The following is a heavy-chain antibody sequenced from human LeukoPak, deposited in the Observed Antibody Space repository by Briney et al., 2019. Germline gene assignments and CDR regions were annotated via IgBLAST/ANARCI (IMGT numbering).Heavy chain of an antibody. Sequence: ASVKVSCKASGYTFTGYYMHWVRQAPGQGLEWMGWINPNSGGTNYAQKFQGRVTMTRDTSISTAYMELSRLRSDDTAVYYCARSRAPRPPGTIYYWGQGTLVTVSS. CDR3: ARSRAPRPPGTIYY. J-gene: IGHJ4*02. V-gene: IGHV1-2*02. D-gene: IGHD1-7*01. CDR1: GYTFTGYY. CDR2: INPNSGGT.